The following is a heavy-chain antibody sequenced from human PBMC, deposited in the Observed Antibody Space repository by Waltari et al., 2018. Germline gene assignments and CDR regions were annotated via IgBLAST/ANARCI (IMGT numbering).Heavy chain of an antibody. CDR2: RNPSGGST. CDR1: GYTFTSYY. V-gene: IGHV1-46*01. J-gene: IGHJ4*02. CDR3: ARDRDDSSGYYEFDY. Sequence: QVQLVQSGAEVKKPGASVKVSCKESGYTFTSYYMHWVRQAPGQGLEWMGIRNPSGGSTSYAQKFQGRVTMTRDTSTSTFYMELSSLRSEDTAVYYCARDRDDSSGYYEFDYWGQGALVTVSS. D-gene: IGHD3-22*01.